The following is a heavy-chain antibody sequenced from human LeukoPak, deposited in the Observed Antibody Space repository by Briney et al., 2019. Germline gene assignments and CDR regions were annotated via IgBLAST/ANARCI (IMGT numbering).Heavy chain of an antibody. Sequence: GGSLRLSCAASGFTFSSYGVHWVRQAPGKGLEWVALISYDGSNEYYADSVKGRFTISRDNSKNTLYLQMNSLRAEDTAVYYYAKDPGDGYNFWDYWGQGTLVTVSS. D-gene: IGHD5-24*01. V-gene: IGHV3-30*18. J-gene: IGHJ4*02. CDR2: ISYDGSNE. CDR1: GFTFSSYG. CDR3: AKDPGDGYNFWDY.